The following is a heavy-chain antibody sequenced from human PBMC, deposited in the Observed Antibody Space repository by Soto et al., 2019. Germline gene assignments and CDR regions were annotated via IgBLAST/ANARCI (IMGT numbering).Heavy chain of an antibody. D-gene: IGHD5-12*01. CDR3: AKDRVVYSGYDYLGFGRYGMDV. CDR2: ISGSGGST. Sequence: GGSLRLSCAASGFTFSSYAMSWVRQAPGKGLEWVSAISGSGGSTYYADSVKGRFTISRDNSKNTLYLQMNSLRAEDTAVYYCAKDRVVYSGYDYLGFGRYGMDVWGQGTTVTVSS. V-gene: IGHV3-23*01. J-gene: IGHJ6*02. CDR1: GFTFSSYA.